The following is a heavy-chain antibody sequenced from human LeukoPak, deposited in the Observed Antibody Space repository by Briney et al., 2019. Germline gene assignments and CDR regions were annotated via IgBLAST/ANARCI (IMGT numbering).Heavy chain of an antibody. CDR2: ISDSGTTI. CDR3: ARDPGISAAGTFDY. Sequence: PGGSLRLSCAASGFTFSSYDMNWVRQAPGRELEWISYISYISDSGTTIYYADSVKGRFTISRDNAKNSLYLQMNSLRAEDTAVYYCARDPGISAAGTFDYWGQGTLVTVSS. D-gene: IGHD6-13*01. J-gene: IGHJ4*02. CDR1: GFTFSSYD. V-gene: IGHV3-48*03.